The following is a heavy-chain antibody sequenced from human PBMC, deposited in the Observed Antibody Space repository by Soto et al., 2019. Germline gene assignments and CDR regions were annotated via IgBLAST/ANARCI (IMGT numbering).Heavy chain of an antibody. D-gene: IGHD2-15*01. CDR3: PSDVVPFGNFGH. Sequence: EVQLVQSGAEVKKAGESLRISCKTSGHSLTSYWITWVRQMPGRGLEWMGRIDPSDSYTNYSPSFQGHVITSAHKPISTVYLQWSSLHASYTALYFFPSDVVPFGNFGHWGQGTLVTVSS. J-gene: IGHJ4*02. CDR2: IDPSDSYT. V-gene: IGHV5-10-1*01. CDR1: GHSLTSYW.